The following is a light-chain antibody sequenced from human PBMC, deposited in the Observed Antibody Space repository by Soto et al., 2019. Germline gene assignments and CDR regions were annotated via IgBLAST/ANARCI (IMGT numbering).Light chain of an antibody. CDR3: QQFQKWPLT. CDR2: GAS. J-gene: IGKJ4*01. CDR1: ESANSN. Sequence: EIVMTQSPATVSVSPGERATLSCRPSESANSNLAWYQQKPGQAPRLLIYGASTRATGIPARFSGSGSGTEFTLTISSLQSEDFAVYYCQQFQKWPLTFGGGTNVEIK. V-gene: IGKV3-15*01.